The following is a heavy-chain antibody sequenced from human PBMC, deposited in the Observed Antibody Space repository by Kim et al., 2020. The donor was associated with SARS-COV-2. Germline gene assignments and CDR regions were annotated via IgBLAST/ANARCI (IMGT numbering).Heavy chain of an antibody. CDR2: IYHSGST. D-gene: IGHD6-19*01. CDR3: ARECGSGWRVYYYYYGM. Sequence: SETLSLTCTVSGYSISSGYYWGWIRQPPGKGLEWIGSIYHSGSTYYNPSLKSRVTISVDTSKNQFSLKLSSVTAADTAVYYCARECGSGWRVYYYYYGM. V-gene: IGHV4-38-2*02. J-gene: IGHJ6*01. CDR1: GYSISSGYY.